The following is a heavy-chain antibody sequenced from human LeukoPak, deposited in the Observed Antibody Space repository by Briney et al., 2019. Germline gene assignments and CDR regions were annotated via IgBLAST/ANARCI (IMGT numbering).Heavy chain of an antibody. Sequence: GGSLRLSCAASGFTFSSYAMHWVRQAPGKGLEWVAVISYDGSNKYYADSVKGRFTISRDNSKNTLYLQMNSLRAEDTAAYYCARERSGSGDYWGQGTLVTVSS. D-gene: IGHD3-10*01. CDR3: ARERSGSGDY. J-gene: IGHJ4*02. V-gene: IGHV3-30*04. CDR2: ISYDGSNK. CDR1: GFTFSSYA.